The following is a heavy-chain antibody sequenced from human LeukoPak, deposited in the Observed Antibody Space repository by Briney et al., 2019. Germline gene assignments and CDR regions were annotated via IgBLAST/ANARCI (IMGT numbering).Heavy chain of an antibody. J-gene: IGHJ4*02. Sequence: GSLRLSCAASGFTFSSYWMHWVRHTPGKGLEWLGFNHYGGSTNVNPSLESRVTISLDTSKNQFSLKLNSVTAADTAVYYCARRTIRGVHHYFDYWGQGILVTVSS. CDR2: NHYGGST. CDR3: ARRTIRGVHHYFDY. D-gene: IGHD3-10*01. V-gene: IGHV4-59*08. CDR1: GFTFSSYW.